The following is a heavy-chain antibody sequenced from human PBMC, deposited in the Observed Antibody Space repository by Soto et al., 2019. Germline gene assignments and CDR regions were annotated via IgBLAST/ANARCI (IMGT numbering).Heavy chain of an antibody. CDR3: ARKSDSSPVPEADGV. CDR1: GFSIGSNY. J-gene: IGHJ4*02. D-gene: IGHD2-8*01. CDR2: IYSNGDT. V-gene: IGHV3-53*02. Sequence: EVQLVDTGGGLIQHGGSLRLSCAASGFSIGSNYMTWVRQSPGKGLEWVSLIYSNGDTDYADSVKGRFSISRDNFKNTLYLQMNNLRAEDTAVYHCARKSDSSPVPEADGVWGRGTLVTVSS.